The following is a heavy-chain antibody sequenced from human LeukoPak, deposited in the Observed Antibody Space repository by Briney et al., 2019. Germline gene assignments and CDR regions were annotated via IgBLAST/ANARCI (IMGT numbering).Heavy chain of an antibody. V-gene: IGHV3-9*01. CDR1: GFTFDDYA. J-gene: IGHJ6*02. CDR2: ISWNSGSI. CDR3: AKDMRSKSYYYYGMDV. D-gene: IGHD4-11*01. Sequence: GGSLRLSCAASGFTFDDYAMPWVRQAPGKGLEWVSGISWNSGSIGYADSVKDRFTISRDNAKNSLYLQMNSLRAEDTALYYCAKDMRSKSYYYYGMDVWGQGTTVTVSS.